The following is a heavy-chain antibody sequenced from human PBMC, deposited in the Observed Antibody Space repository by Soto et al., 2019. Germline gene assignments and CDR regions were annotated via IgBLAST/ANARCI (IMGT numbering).Heavy chain of an antibody. CDR3: ASTQFLRLVDRGHY. CDR2: MSHDGRIK. D-gene: IGHD3-16*01. Sequence: QVQLVESGGGVVQPGGSLTLSCAASGFTFSSHTMHWVRQAPGNGLELLSLMSHDGRIKFYADSVKGRFTISRDNSEKTLYLQRHNLRPDDTALYYCASTQFLRLVDRGHYWGPGTLVSVS. CDR1: GFTFSSHT. J-gene: IGHJ4*02. V-gene: IGHV3-30*17.